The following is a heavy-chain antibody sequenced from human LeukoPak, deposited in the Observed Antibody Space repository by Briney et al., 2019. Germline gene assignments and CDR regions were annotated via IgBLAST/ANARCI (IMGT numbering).Heavy chain of an antibody. J-gene: IGHJ4*02. Sequence: GSLRLSCAASGFTFSSYWMHWVRQAPGKGLEWIGEINHSGSTNYNPSLKSRVTISVDTSKNQFSLKLSSVTAADTAVYYCASSGYSYGLIYFDYWGQGTLVTVSS. CDR2: INHSGST. V-gene: IGHV4-34*08. CDR3: ASSGYSYGLIYFDY. CDR1: GFTFSSYW. D-gene: IGHD5-18*01.